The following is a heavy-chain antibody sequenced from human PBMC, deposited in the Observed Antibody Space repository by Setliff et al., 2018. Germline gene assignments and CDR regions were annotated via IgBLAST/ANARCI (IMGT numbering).Heavy chain of an antibody. CDR2: LSGSGTGT. V-gene: IGHV3-23*01. Sequence: GGSLRLSCAASGFTFSSYGMNWVRQAPGKGLEWVSGLSGSGTGTYYADSVKGRFTISRDNSKNTLYLQLNSLRAEDTAVYYCAKEKGSSSWYRVYYFDYWGQGTLVTVSS. J-gene: IGHJ4*02. CDR3: AKEKGSSSWYRVYYFDY. D-gene: IGHD6-13*01. CDR1: GFTFSSYG.